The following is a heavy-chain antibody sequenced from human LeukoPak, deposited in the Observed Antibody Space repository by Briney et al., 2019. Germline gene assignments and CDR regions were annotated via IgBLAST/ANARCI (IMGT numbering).Heavy chain of an antibody. CDR1: GGTFSSYA. J-gene: IGHJ4*02. Sequence: ASVKVSCKASGGTFSSYATSWVRQAPGQGLEWMGGIIPIFGTANYAQKFQGRVTITADESTSTAYMELSSLRSVDTAVYYCARDLEMDYFDYWGQGTLVTVSS. V-gene: IGHV1-69*01. CDR3: ARDLEMDYFDY. D-gene: IGHD5-24*01. CDR2: IIPIFGTA.